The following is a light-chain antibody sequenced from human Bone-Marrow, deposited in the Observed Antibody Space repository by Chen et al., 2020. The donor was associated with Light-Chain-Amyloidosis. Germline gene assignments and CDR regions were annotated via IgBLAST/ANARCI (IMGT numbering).Light chain of an antibody. CDR3: QSADSSGTYEVI. V-gene: IGLV3-25*03. Sequence: YELPQPPSVSVSPGQTARITCSGNDLPTKYAYWYQQKPGQAPVLVIHRDTERPSGISERFSGSSSGTTATLTISGVQAEDEADYHCQSADSSGTYEVIFGGGTKLTVL. CDR2: RDT. J-gene: IGLJ2*01. CDR1: DLPTKY.